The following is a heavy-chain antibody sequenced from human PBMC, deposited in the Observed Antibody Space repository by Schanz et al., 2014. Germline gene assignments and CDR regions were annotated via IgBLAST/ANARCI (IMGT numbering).Heavy chain of an antibody. CDR2: IGVDGTTT. CDR3: ARDFLLEQLGYSHYYYAMDV. V-gene: IGHV3-23*01. J-gene: IGHJ6*02. D-gene: IGHD2-15*01. CDR1: GFTFSSYG. Sequence: EVQLLESGGGLVQPGGSLRLSCAASGFTFSSYGMNWLRQAPGKGLEWVSVIGVDGTTTYYADSVKGRFTISRDNSKNTLYLQMNSLRAEDTAVYYCARDFLLEQLGYSHYYYAMDVWGQGTTVNVSS.